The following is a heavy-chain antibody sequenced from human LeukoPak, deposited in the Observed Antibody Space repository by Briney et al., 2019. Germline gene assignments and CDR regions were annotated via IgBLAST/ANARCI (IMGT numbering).Heavy chain of an antibody. J-gene: IGHJ6*02. Sequence: PSETLSLTCTVSGGSISSYYWSWIRQPPGKGLEWIGYIYYSGSTNYNPSLKSRVTISVDTSKNQFSLKLSSVTAADTAVYYCARFYGDYPFYYYYCYGMDVWGQGTTVTVSS. CDR1: GGSISSYY. CDR2: IYYSGST. CDR3: ARFYGDYPFYYYYCYGMDV. V-gene: IGHV4-59*01. D-gene: IGHD4-17*01.